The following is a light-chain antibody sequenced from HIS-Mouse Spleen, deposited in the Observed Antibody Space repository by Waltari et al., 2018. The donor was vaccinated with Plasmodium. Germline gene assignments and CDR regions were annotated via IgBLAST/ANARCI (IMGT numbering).Light chain of an antibody. Sequence: SYELTQPPSVSVSPGQTARITCSGDALPKKYAYWYQRESGQAPVLVIYEDSKRPSGMPERFSGSSSGTMATLTISGAQVEDEADYYCYSTDSSGNHWVFGGGTKLTVL. V-gene: IGLV3-10*01. J-gene: IGLJ3*02. CDR3: YSTDSSGNHWV. CDR1: ALPKKY. CDR2: EDS.